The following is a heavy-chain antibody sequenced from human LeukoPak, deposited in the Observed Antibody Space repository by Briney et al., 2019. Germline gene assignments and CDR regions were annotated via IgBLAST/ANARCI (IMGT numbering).Heavy chain of an antibody. V-gene: IGHV1-46*01. Sequence: GASVKVSCKASGYTFTSYYMHWVRQAPGQGLEWMGIINPSGGSTSYAQKFQGRVTMTRDTSTSTVYMELSSLRSEDTAVYYCASAPMRVFGVVIPYYYYGMDVWGQGTTVTVSS. D-gene: IGHD3-3*01. CDR2: INPSGGST. CDR1: GYTFTSYY. CDR3: ASAPMRVFGVVIPYYYYGMDV. J-gene: IGHJ6*02.